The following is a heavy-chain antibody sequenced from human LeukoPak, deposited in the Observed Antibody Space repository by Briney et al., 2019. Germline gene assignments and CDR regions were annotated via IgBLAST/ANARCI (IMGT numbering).Heavy chain of an antibody. V-gene: IGHV4-38-2*02. CDR2: INHSGST. CDR3: ARDRYDSSGFDP. Sequence: PSETLSLTCTVSGYSISSGYYWGWIRQPPGKGLGWIGEINHSGSTNYNPSLKSRVTISVDTSKNQFSLKLSSVTAADTAVYYCARDRYDSSGFDPWGQGTLVTVSS. J-gene: IGHJ5*02. D-gene: IGHD3-22*01. CDR1: GYSISSGYY.